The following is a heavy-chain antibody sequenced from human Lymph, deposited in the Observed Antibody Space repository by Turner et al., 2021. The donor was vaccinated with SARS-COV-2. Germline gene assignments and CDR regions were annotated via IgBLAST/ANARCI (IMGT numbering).Heavy chain of an antibody. CDR1: GFTFSSYA. CDR3: AKDRFTLSSGWEDY. CDR2: ISGSGGTT. Sequence: EVQLLESGGGLGPPGGFPRLLCAASGFTFSSYAMGWVRQAPGKGLEWVSGISGSGGTTHYADSVKGRFTISRDNSKNTLYLQMNSLRAEDTAVYYCAKDRFTLSSGWEDYWGQGTLVTVSS. J-gene: IGHJ4*02. D-gene: IGHD6-19*01. V-gene: IGHV3-23*01.